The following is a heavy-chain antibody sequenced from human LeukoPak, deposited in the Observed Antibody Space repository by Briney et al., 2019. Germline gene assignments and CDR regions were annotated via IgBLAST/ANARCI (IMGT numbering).Heavy chain of an antibody. V-gene: IGHV3-30*04. Sequence: GRSLRLSCAASGFTFSSYAMHWVRQAPGKGLEWVAVISYDGSNKYYADSVKGRFTISRDNSKNTLYLQMNSLRAEDTAVYYCAKDLEDSSGYPWGYFDYWGQGTLVTVSS. D-gene: IGHD3-22*01. CDR1: GFTFSSYA. CDR3: AKDLEDSSGYPWGYFDY. CDR2: ISYDGSNK. J-gene: IGHJ4*02.